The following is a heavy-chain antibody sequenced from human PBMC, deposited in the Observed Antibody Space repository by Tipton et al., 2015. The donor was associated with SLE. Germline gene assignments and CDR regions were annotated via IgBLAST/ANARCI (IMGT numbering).Heavy chain of an antibody. Sequence: TLSLTCTVSGGSISSYYWSWIRQPPGKGLEWIGEINHSGNTNYNPSLKSRVTVSVDTSENQFSLKLSSVTAADTAVYYCARDGLYLDYGDYYYGMDVWGQGTTVTVSS. CDR2: INHSGNT. V-gene: IGHV4-59*12. CDR1: GGSISSYY. J-gene: IGHJ6*02. CDR3: ARDGLYLDYGDYYYGMDV. D-gene: IGHD4-17*01.